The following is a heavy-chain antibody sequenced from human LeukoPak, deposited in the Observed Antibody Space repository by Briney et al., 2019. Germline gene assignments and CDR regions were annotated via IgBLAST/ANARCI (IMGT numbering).Heavy chain of an antibody. V-gene: IGHV1-2*02. Sequence: ASVKVSCKASGYTFTDYYIHWVRQAPGQGLEWMGWINPSRGGTNYAQKFQGRVTMTTDTSISTAYMEVSRLRSDDTAVYYCARVRIGQQLDKYYYYAMDVWGQGTTVTVSS. CDR1: GYTFTDYY. D-gene: IGHD6-13*01. J-gene: IGHJ6*02. CDR3: ARVRIGQQLDKYYYYAMDV. CDR2: INPSRGGT.